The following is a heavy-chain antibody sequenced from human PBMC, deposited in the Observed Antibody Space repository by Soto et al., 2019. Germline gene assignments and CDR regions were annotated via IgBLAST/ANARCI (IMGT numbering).Heavy chain of an antibody. CDR3: AAELYSGGSCCSFDI. Sequence: ASVKVSCKTSGFTFSKSAVQWVRQARGQRLERMGWIVVGSGNTQYAQKFRERVTITRDMSTSTAHMEVSSLASEDTAVYYCAAELYSGGSCCSFDIWGQGTMVTV. D-gene: IGHD2-15*01. CDR1: GFTFSKSA. V-gene: IGHV1-58*01. CDR2: IVVGSGNT. J-gene: IGHJ3*02.